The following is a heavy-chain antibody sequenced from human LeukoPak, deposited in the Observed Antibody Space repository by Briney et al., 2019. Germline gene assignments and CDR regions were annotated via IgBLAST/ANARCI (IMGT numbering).Heavy chain of an antibody. Sequence: SETLSLTCTASGGSIRSYYWSWIRQPPGKGLEWIGYIYYSGSTNYNPSLKSRVTISVDTSKNQFSLKLSSVTAADTAVYYCAKLSKIFGVVPLMGWFDPWGQGTLVTVSS. D-gene: IGHD3-3*01. CDR1: GGSIRSYY. V-gene: IGHV4-59*01. CDR2: IYYSGST. J-gene: IGHJ5*02. CDR3: AKLSKIFGVVPLMGWFDP.